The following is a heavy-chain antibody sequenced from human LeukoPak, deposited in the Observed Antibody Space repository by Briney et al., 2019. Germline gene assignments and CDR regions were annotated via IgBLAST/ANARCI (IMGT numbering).Heavy chain of an antibody. V-gene: IGHV3-30*18. J-gene: IGHJ4*02. CDR3: AKDSIAAAGREFDY. Sequence: GGSLRLSCVGSGFIFSNYAIHWVRQAPGKGLEWVAVISYDGSNKYYADSVKGRFTISRDNSKNTLYLQMNSLRAEDTAVYYCAKDSIAAAGREFDYWGQGTLVTVSS. D-gene: IGHD6-13*01. CDR2: ISYDGSNK. CDR1: GFIFSNYA.